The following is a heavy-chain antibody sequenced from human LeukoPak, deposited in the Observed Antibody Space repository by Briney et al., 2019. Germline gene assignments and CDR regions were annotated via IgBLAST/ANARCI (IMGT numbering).Heavy chain of an antibody. CDR2: IYYSGST. CDR3: ARQRRYCSSTSCYAFDY. D-gene: IGHD2-2*01. CDR1: GGSISSSSYY. J-gene: IGHJ4*02. V-gene: IGHV4-39*01. Sequence: SSETLSLTCTVSGGSISSSSYYWGWIRQPPGKGLEWIGSIYYSGSTYYNPSLTSRVTISVDTSKNQFSLKLSSVTAADTAVYYCARQRRYCSSTSCYAFDYWGQGTLVTVSS.